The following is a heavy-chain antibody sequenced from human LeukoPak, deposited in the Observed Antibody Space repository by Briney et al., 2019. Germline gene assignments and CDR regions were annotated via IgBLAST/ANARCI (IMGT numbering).Heavy chain of an antibody. CDR1: GFTFSSYX. D-gene: IGHD3-3*01. Sequence: GKXXRXXCAASGFTFSSYXXHWVRQAPGKXXXXLXXISFDGSNTYYADSVKGRFTISRDNSKDTLYLQMNSLRAEDTAVHYCARDSASGHLAYYYGMDVWGQGTTVTVSS. CDR2: ISFDGSNT. V-gene: IGHV3-30-3*01. J-gene: IGHJ6*02. CDR3: ARDSASGHLAYYYGMDV.